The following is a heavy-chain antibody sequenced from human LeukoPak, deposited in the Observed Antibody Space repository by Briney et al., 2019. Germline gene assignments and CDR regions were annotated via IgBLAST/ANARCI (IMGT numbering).Heavy chain of an antibody. CDR2: MYHSGTT. D-gene: IGHD5-18*01. CDR1: GGSMNTYY. V-gene: IGHV4-4*07. J-gene: IGHJ4*02. Sequence: SETLSLTCTVSGGSMNTYYWTWLRQPAGKRLEWLGRMYHSGTTNYNSPLYNPSLSSQVTMSVDGAKNQFSLRLKSVTTADTAIYFCARERDHGYSYGLVLDSWGQGSLVTVSS. CDR3: ARERDHGYSYGLVLDS.